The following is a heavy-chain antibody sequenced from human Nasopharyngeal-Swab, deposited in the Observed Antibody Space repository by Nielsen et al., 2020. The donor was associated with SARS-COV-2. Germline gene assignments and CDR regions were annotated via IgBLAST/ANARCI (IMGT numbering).Heavy chain of an antibody. V-gene: IGHV4-61*01. J-gene: IGHJ6*03. CDR3: ARDHVGYCSGGSCSTGYYYYYYMDV. D-gene: IGHD2-15*01. CDR1: GGSVSSGSYY. Sequence: SETLSLTCTVSGGSVSSGSYYWSWIRPPPGKGLEWIGYIYYSGSTNYNPSLKSRVTISVDTSKNQFSLKLSSVTAADTAVYYCARDHVGYCSGGSCSTGYYYYYYMDVWGKGTTVTVSS. CDR2: IYYSGST.